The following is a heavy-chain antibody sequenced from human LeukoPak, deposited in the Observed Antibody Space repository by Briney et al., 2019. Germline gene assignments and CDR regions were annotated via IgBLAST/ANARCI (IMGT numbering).Heavy chain of an antibody. Sequence: SETLSLTCTVSGGSISSYYWSWIRQPPGKGLEWIGYIYYSGSTNYNPSLKSRVTISVDTSKNQFSLKLSSVTAADTAVYYCARWLQYYDAFDIWGQGTMVTVSS. D-gene: IGHD5-24*01. J-gene: IGHJ3*02. CDR1: GGSISSYY. CDR2: IYYSGST. V-gene: IGHV4-59*01. CDR3: ARWLQYYDAFDI.